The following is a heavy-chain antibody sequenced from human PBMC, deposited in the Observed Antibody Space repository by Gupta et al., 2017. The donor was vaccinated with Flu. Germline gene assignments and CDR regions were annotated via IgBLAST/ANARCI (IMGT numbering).Heavy chain of an antibody. V-gene: IGHV3-74*01. CDR1: GLTFRNYW. Sequence: EVQLVESGGGLVQPGGSLRLSCAASGLTFRNYWIHWVRQAPGKGLEWVARIDGDGSGTSYADAVKGRFTISRDNAKNTASLQMNSLRDEDTAVYYCGSILEYWGQGSLGTVSS. CDR2: IDGDGSGT. D-gene: IGHD2-21*01. J-gene: IGHJ4*02. CDR3: GSILEY.